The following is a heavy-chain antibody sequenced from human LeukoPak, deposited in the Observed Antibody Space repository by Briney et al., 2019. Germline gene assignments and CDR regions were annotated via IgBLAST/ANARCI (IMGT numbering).Heavy chain of an antibody. Sequence: PSETLSLTCAVSGYSINSAHYWVWIRQPPGKGLEWIANIYHTGSTNYNPSLSSRVTISIDTAKNQFSLKLTSVTAADTAVYYCARRGRNSSGWQDYLWGQGTLVTVSS. D-gene: IGHD6-25*01. CDR1: GYSINSAHY. CDR3: ARRGRNSSGWQDYL. V-gene: IGHV4-38-2*01. CDR2: IYHTGST. J-gene: IGHJ4*02.